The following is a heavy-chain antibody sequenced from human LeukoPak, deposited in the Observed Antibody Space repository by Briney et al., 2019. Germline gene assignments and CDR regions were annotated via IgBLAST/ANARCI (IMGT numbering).Heavy chain of an antibody. V-gene: IGHV3-11*05. D-gene: IGHD2-2*01. CDR2: ISSSSSYT. CDR1: GFTFSDYY. J-gene: IGHJ6*02. Sequence: GGSLRLSCAASGFTFSDYYMSWIRQAPGKGLEWVSYISSSSSYTNYADSVKGRFTISRDNAKNSLYLQMNSLRAKDTAVYYCARGGPRLVVPAAPRGYYGMDVWGQGTTVTVSS. CDR3: ARGGPRLVVPAAPRGYYGMDV.